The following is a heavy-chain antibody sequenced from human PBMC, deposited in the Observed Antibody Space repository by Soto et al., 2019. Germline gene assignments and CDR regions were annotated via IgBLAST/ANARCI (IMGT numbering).Heavy chain of an antibody. CDR2: IYHSGST. Sequence: SETLSLTCAVSGGSISSSNWWSWVRQPPGKGLEWIGEIYHSGSTNYNPSLRSRVTISVDKSKNQFSLKLSSVTAADTAVYYCAREYGSGSYSNDAFDIWGQGTMVTVSS. D-gene: IGHD3-10*01. J-gene: IGHJ3*02. V-gene: IGHV4-4*02. CDR3: AREYGSGSYSNDAFDI. CDR1: GGSISSSNW.